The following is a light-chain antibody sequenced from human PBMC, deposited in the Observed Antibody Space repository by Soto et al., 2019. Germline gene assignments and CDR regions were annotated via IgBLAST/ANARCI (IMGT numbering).Light chain of an antibody. Sequence: QSVLTQPAAVSGSPGESITISCTGTTSDIGPYNYVSWFQQYSGKAPKLLIYEVNNRLSGVSNRFSGSKSGNSASLTISGLQAEDEADYYCNSMTISSTARYVFGTGTKVTVL. CDR2: EVN. CDR1: TSDIGPYNY. J-gene: IGLJ1*01. V-gene: IGLV2-14*01. CDR3: NSMTISSTARYV.